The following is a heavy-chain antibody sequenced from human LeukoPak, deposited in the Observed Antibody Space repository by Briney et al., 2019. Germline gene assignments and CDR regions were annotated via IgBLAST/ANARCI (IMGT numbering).Heavy chain of an antibody. V-gene: IGHV4-59*01. D-gene: IGHD3-22*01. CDR3: ARLLDSDNSGAPDTFDM. J-gene: IGHJ3*02. Sequence: AETLPLTCSVFSDSISPNYWTWIRQSPGKGLEWIGYVYYTGRTKYNPSLQSRLTISLDTSNNHFSLQLSSVTTADTAVYYCARLLDSDNSGAPDTFDMWGQGTMVTVSS. CDR1: SDSISPNY. CDR2: VYYTGRT.